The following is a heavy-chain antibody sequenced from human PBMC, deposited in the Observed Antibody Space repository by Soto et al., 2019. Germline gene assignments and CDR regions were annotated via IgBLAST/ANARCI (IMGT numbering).Heavy chain of an antibody. J-gene: IGHJ4*02. D-gene: IGHD4-17*01. V-gene: IGHV1-2*04. CDR3: ARDGVTTGLAVDY. Sequence: ASVKVSCKASGYTFTGYYMHWVRQAPGQGLEWMGWINPNSGGTNYAQKFQGWVTMTRDTSISTAYMELSRLRSDDTAVYYCARDGVTTGLAVDYWGQGTLVTVSS. CDR1: GYTFTGYY. CDR2: INPNSGGT.